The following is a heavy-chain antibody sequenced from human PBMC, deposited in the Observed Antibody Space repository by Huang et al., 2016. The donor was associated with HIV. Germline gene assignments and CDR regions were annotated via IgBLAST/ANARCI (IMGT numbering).Heavy chain of an antibody. CDR2: IIPIFGTA. J-gene: IGHJ4*02. Sequence: QVQLVQSGAEVKKPGSSVKVSCKASGGNFSRYAIRWVRQAPGQGLEWMGGIIPIFGTANYAQKFQGRVTITADESTSTAYMELSSLRSEDTAVYYCARVESRRYYDSSGYYYWGQGTLVTVSS. CDR1: GGNFSRYA. V-gene: IGHV1-69*01. CDR3: ARVESRRYYDSSGYYY. D-gene: IGHD3-22*01.